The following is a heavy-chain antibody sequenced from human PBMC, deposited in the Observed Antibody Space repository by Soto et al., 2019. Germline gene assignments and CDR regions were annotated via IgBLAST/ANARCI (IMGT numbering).Heavy chain of an antibody. J-gene: IGHJ5*02. CDR1: GGSISSSSYY. D-gene: IGHD4-17*01. Sequence: SETLSLTCTVSGGSISSSSYYWGWIRQPPGKGLEWIGSIYYSGSTYYNPSLKSRVTISVDTSKNQFSLKLNSVTAADTAVYYCARAPTVFSPFDPWGQGTLVTVSS. CDR3: ARAPTVFSPFDP. V-gene: IGHV4-39*07. CDR2: IYYSGST.